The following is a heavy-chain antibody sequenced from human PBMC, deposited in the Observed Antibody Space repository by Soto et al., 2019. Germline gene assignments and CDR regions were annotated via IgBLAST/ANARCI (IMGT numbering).Heavy chain of an antibody. CDR3: AREENVLLWFGELTNWFDP. Sequence: PSETLSLTCAVYGGSFSGYYWSWIRQPPGKGLEWIGEINHSGSTNYNPSLKSRVTISVDTSKNQFSLKLSSVTAADTAVYYCAREENVLLWFGELTNWFDPRGQGTLVTVSS. CDR1: GGSFSGYY. J-gene: IGHJ5*02. D-gene: IGHD3-10*01. CDR2: INHSGST. V-gene: IGHV4-34*01.